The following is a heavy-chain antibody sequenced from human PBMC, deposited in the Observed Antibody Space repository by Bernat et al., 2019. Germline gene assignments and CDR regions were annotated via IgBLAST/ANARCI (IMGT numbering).Heavy chain of an antibody. V-gene: IGHV3-30-3*01. Sequence: QVQLVESGGGVVQPGRSLRLSCAASGFTFSSYAMHWVRQAPGKGLEWVAVISYDGSNKYYADSVKGRFTISRDNSKNTLYLQMNSLRAEDTAVYYCARDSFPSIAAAGIFAYWGQGTLVTVSS. CDR3: ARDSFPSIAAAGIFAY. D-gene: IGHD6-13*01. CDR2: ISYDGSNK. CDR1: GFTFSSYA. J-gene: IGHJ4*02.